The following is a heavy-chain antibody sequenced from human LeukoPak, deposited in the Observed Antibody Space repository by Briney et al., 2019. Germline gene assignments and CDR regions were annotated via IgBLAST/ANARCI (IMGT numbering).Heavy chain of an antibody. J-gene: IGHJ4*02. CDR3: AKDNGGGSSFDY. D-gene: IGHD1-26*01. CDR1: GFTFSSYS. V-gene: IGHV3-30*18. CDR2: ISYDGSNK. Sequence: GRSLRLSCAASGFTFSSYSMHWVRQAPGKGLEWVAVISYDGSNKYYADSVKGRFTISRDNSKNTLYLQMNSLRAEDTAVYYCAKDNGGGSSFDYWGQGTLVTVSS.